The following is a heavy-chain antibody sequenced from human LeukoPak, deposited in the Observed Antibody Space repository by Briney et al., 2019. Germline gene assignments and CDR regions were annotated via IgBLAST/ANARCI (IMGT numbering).Heavy chain of an antibody. V-gene: IGHV4-59*01. D-gene: IGHD3-10*01. CDR2: IYYSGST. CDR3: ARELAYGSGSYFPLRGFDP. Sequence: PSETLSLTCTVSGGSISSYYWSWIRQPPGKGLEWIGYIYYSGSTNYNPSLKSRVTISVDTSKNQFSLKLSSVTAADTAVYYCARELAYGSGSYFPLRGFDPWGQGTLVTVSS. J-gene: IGHJ5*02. CDR1: GGSISSYY.